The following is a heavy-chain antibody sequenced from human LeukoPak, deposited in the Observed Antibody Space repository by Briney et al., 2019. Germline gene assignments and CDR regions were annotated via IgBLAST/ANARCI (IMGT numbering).Heavy chain of an antibody. D-gene: IGHD4-17*01. CDR1: GGSISNYY. V-gene: IGHV4-59*01. Sequence: SETLSLTCTVSGGSISNYYWSWIRQPPGKGLEWIGYIYYSGSTNYNPSLKSRVTISVDTSKNQFSLKLSSVTAADTAVYYCARLDDYGDYELDYWGQGTLVTVSS. J-gene: IGHJ4*02. CDR2: IYYSGST. CDR3: ARLDDYGDYELDY.